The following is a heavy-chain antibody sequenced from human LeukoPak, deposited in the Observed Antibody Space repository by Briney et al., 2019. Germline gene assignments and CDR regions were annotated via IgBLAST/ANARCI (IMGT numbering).Heavy chain of an antibody. J-gene: IGHJ5*02. CDR2: INPNSGGT. V-gene: IGHV1-2*02. Sequence: ASVKVSCKASGYTFTGYYMHWVRQAPGQGLEWMGWINPNSGGTNYAQKFQGRVTMTWDTSISTAYMELSRLRSDDTAVYYCARARREQELGGHRFDPWGQGTLVTVSS. CDR1: GYTFTGYY. CDR3: ARARREQELGGHRFDP. D-gene: IGHD6-13*01.